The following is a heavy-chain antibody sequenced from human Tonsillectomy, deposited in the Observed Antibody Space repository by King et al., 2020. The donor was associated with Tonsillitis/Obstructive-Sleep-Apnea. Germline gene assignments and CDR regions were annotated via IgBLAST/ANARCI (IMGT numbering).Heavy chain of an antibody. CDR2: INGNGGST. J-gene: IGHJ4*02. Sequence: VQLVESGGGLVQPGGSLRLSCSGSGFTFSSYAMHWVRQAPGKGLEYVSGINGNGGSTYYADSVKGRFTVSRDNSKNTLFLQMGSLRAEDTAVYYCVKANSYDSSGCFVYFGGQGTLVSVSS. CDR3: VKANSYDSSGCFVYF. V-gene: IGHV3-64D*06. D-gene: IGHD3-22*01. CDR1: GFTFSSYA.